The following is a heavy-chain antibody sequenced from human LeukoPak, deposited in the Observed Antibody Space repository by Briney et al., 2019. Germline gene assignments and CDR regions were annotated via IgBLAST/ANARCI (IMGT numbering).Heavy chain of an antibody. J-gene: IGHJ6*03. CDR3: ARAVAATLYSYYYMDV. D-gene: IGHD2-15*01. Sequence: GGSLRLSCAASGFTFSTYWMHWVRQAPGKGLEWVSYITSSGSPISYADSVKGRFTISRDNAKNSLYLLMSSLRAEDTAVYYCARAVAATLYSYYYMDVWGKGTTVTVSS. V-gene: IGHV3-48*04. CDR1: GFTFSTYW. CDR2: ITSSGSPI.